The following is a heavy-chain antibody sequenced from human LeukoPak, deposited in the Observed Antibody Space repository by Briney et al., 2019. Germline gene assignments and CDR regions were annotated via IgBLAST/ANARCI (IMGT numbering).Heavy chain of an antibody. Sequence: ASVKVSCKVSGYTLTELSMHWVRQAPGKGLEWMGGFDPEGGETIYAQKFQGRVTMTEDTSTDTAYMELSSLRSEDTAVYYCATGGIQLWLLPDYWGQGTLVTVSS. D-gene: IGHD5-18*01. CDR2: FDPEGGET. CDR1: GYTLTELS. J-gene: IGHJ4*02. V-gene: IGHV1-24*01. CDR3: ATGGIQLWLLPDY.